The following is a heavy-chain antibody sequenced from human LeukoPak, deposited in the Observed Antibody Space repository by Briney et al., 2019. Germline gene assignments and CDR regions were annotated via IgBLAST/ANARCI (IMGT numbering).Heavy chain of an antibody. J-gene: IGHJ6*03. V-gene: IGHV3-11*01. D-gene: IGHD3-3*01. Sequence: GGSLRLSCTGSGFTFSDFYMSWIRQAPGKGLEWVSYISGSGTTIYYADSVKGRFTVSRDNANDSLYLQMHGLRVEDTAIYFCARDLGRSSRSAYYYMDVWGKGTTVTVSS. CDR3: ARDLGRSSRSAYYYMDV. CDR1: GFTFSDFY. CDR2: ISGSGTTI.